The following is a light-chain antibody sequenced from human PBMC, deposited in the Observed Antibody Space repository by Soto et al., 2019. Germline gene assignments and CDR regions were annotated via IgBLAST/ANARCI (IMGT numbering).Light chain of an antibody. Sequence: EIVLTQSPGTLSLSPGERATLSCRASQSVSSNYLAWYQQIPGQAPRLLIYGASSRAIGIPDRFSGSGSGTDFTLTISRLEPEDFAVYYCQQYGSSPRTFGQGTKVEIK. CDR3: QQYGSSPRT. CDR1: QSVSSNY. J-gene: IGKJ1*01. CDR2: GAS. V-gene: IGKV3-20*01.